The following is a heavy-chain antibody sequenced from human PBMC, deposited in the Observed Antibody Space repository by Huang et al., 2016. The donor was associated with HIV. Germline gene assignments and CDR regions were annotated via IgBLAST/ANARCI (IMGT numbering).Heavy chain of an antibody. CDR1: RFTFSNYA. D-gene: IGHD5-12*01. CDR2: RSCDGSNK. J-gene: IGHJ6*03. Sequence: VQLVESGGGVVQPGRSLRLSCAASRFTFSNYAMHWVRQAPGKVREWLAVRSCDGSNKYYADSVKSRFTISRDNSKNTLYLQMNSLRAEDTAVYYCARDLWLRDLYYYYYMDVWGKGTTVTVSS. V-gene: IGHV3-30-3*01. CDR3: ARDLWLRDLYYYYYMDV.